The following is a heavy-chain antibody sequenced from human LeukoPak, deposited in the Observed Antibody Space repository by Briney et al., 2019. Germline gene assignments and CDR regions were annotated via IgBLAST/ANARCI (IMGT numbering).Heavy chain of an antibody. CDR1: GFTFTNYW. J-gene: IGHJ5*02. D-gene: IGHD2/OR15-2a*01. V-gene: IGHV3-7*02. CDR2: IKADGSEK. Sequence: GESLRLSCVASGFTFTNYWMNWVRQAPGKGLEWVANIKADGSEKYYVDSVKGRFTISRDNAKNSVYLQINSLRAEDTAVYYCARLLAWGQGTLVTVSS. CDR3: ARLLA.